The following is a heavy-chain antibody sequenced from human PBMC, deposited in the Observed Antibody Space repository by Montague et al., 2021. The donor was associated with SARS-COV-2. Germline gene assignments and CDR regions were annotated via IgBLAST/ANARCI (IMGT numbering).Heavy chain of an antibody. V-gene: IGHV4-31*03. Sequence: TLSLTCTVSGGSISSGGYYWSWIRQHPGKGLEWIGYIYYSGSTYYNPSLKSRVTISVDTSKNQFSLKLSSVTAADTAAYYCARVVTIFGVGDTFDYWGQGTLVTVSS. J-gene: IGHJ4*02. D-gene: IGHD3-3*01. CDR3: ARVVTIFGVGDTFDY. CDR1: GGSISSGGYY. CDR2: IYYSGST.